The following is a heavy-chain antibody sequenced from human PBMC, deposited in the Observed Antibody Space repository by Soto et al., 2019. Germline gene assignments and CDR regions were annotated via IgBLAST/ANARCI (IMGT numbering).Heavy chain of an antibody. CDR1: GITLSGEW. D-gene: IGHD2-21*02. CDR2: IKPDGSDE. V-gene: IGHV3-7*01. CDR3: AKLLNVVTALDY. Sequence: EVQLVESGGGLVQPGGSLRLSCTASGITLSGEWMTWVRHAQGKGLEWVASIKPDGSDEYYLDSVKGRFTITRNNTKNSLFINANGLRGEDTAMYFCAKLLNVVTALDYWCQGTLVTVSS. J-gene: IGHJ4*02.